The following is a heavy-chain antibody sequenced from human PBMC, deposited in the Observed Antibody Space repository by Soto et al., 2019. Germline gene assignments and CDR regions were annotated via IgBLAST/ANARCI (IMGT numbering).Heavy chain of an antibody. CDR1: GGSISSYY. CDR3: ARETLAAAGFDY. V-gene: IGHV4-59*01. CDR2: IYYSGST. J-gene: IGHJ4*02. D-gene: IGHD6-13*01. Sequence: QVQLQESGPGLVKPSETLSLTCTVSGGSISSYYWSWIRQPPGKGLEWIGYIYYSGSTNYNPSLQSRVTISVDTSKNQFSLKLSSVTAADTAVYYCARETLAAAGFDYWGQGTLVTVSS.